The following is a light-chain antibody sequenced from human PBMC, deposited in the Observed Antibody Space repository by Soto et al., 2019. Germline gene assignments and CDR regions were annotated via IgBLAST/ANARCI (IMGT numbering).Light chain of an antibody. CDR2: DVS. V-gene: IGLV2-11*01. CDR3: CSHADSNTPV. J-gene: IGLJ1*01. CDR1: SRDVGGYNY. Sequence: QSVLTQPRSVSGSPGQSVTISCSGTSRDVGGYNYVSWYQQHPGTAHKLILYDVSRRPSGVPGRYSGANSGPTASLTIAGRQAEDEAEYFCCSHADSNTPVFGPGTKLTVL.